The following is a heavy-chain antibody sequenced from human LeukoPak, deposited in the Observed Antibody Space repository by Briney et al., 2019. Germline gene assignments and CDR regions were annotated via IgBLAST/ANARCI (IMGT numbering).Heavy chain of an antibody. V-gene: IGHV4-38-2*02. CDR2: IYHSGST. J-gene: IGHJ6*03. D-gene: IGHD1-26*01. CDR3: ARDIVGATTFYYYYMDV. Sequence: SETLSLTCTVSGGSISSYYWSWIRQLPGKGLEWIGSIYHSGSTYYNPSLKSRVTISVDTSKNQFSLKLSSVTAADTAVYYCARDIVGATTFYYYYMDVWGKGTTVTVSS. CDR1: GGSISSYY.